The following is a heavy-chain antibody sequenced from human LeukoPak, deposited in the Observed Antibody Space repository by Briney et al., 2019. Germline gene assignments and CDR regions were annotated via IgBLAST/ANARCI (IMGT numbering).Heavy chain of an antibody. D-gene: IGHD3-16*01. V-gene: IGHV4-34*01. Sequence: SETLSLTCAVYGGSFSGYHCSWIRQTPGKGLEWIGEVSQSGGASYNPSLKSRITISVDTSKNQFSLKLSSATAADTAVYYCARGGGGRRFDYWGQGTLVTVSS. CDR2: VSQSGGA. J-gene: IGHJ4*02. CDR1: GGSFSGYH. CDR3: ARGGGGRRFDY.